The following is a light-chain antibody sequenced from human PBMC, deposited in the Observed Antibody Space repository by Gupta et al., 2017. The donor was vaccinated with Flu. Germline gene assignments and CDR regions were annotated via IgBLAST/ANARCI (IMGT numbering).Light chain of an antibody. J-gene: IGLJ3*02. Sequence: NSNNVAKQGAAWLQPPQGHPPKVLSYRSDYRPSGVSERFSASRSGDTASLTITGLQPDDEADYYCSAWDSGLSAWVFGGGTKLTVL. CDR1: SNNVAKQG. V-gene: IGLV10-54*04. CDR2: RSD. CDR3: SAWDSGLSAWV.